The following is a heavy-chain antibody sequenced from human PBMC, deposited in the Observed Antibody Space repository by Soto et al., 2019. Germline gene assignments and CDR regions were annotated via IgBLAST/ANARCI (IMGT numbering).Heavy chain of an antibody. CDR1: GFTFSSYA. J-gene: IGHJ4*02. V-gene: IGHV3-23*01. D-gene: IGHD6-19*01. Sequence: PGGSLRLSCAASGFTFSSYAMSWVRQAPGKGLKWVSAISGSGGSTYYADSVKGRFTISRDNSKNTLYLQMNSLRAEDTAVYYCAKGSRQWLVTGPFDYWGQGTLVTVSS. CDR3: AKGSRQWLVTGPFDY. CDR2: ISGSGGST.